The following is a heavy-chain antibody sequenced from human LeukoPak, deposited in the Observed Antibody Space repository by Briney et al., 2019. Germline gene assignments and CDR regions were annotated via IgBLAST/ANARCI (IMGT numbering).Heavy chain of an antibody. J-gene: IGHJ4*02. V-gene: IGHV3-23*01. Sequence: VQPGGSPRLSCAASGFTFSSYAMSWVRQAPGKGLEWVSAISGSGATTYHADSVKGRFTMSRDNSKNTLYLQMDSLRVEDTAVYFCAKAWGGVNRNYFDFWGQGTLVAVSS. D-gene: IGHD3-10*01. CDR2: ISGSGATT. CDR3: AKAWGGVNRNYFDF. CDR1: GFTFSSYA.